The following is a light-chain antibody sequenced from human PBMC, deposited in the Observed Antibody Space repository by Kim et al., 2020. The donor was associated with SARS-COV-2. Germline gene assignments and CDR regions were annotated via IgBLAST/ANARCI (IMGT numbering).Light chain of an antibody. CDR3: EEYNYYS. CDR2: KAS. Sequence: DVQMTQSPSTLSASVGDRVTITCRASENIDDWLAWYQQKPGQAPKLLVYKASTLETGVPSRFSGSGSGTDFTLTISSLQPDDFATYFCEEYNYYSLGQGTKVDIK. CDR1: ENIDDW. J-gene: IGKJ1*01. V-gene: IGKV1-5*03.